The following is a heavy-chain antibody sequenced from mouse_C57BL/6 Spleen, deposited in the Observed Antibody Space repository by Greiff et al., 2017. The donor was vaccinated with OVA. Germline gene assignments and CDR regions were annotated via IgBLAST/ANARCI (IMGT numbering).Heavy chain of an antibody. J-gene: IGHJ4*01. CDR1: GFTFSSYA. D-gene: IGHD1-1*01. V-gene: IGHV5-4*03. CDR2: ISDGGSYT. CDR3: ARYYYGSSPYYAMDY. Sequence: EVKVEESGGGLVKPGGSLKLSCAASGFTFSSYAMSWVRQTPEKRLEWVATISDGGSYTYYPDNVKGRFTISRDNAKNNLYLQMSHLKSEDTAMYYCARYYYGSSPYYAMDYWGQGTSVTVSS.